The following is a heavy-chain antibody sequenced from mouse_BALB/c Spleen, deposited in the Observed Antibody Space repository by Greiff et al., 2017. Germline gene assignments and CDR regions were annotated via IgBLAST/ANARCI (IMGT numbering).Heavy chain of an antibody. Sequence: VKLVESGAELVKPGASVKMSCKAFGYTFTTYPIEWMKQNHGKSLEWIGNFHPYNDDTKYNEKFKGKAKLTVEKSSSTVYLELSRLTSDDSAVYYCARGNWFAYWGQGTLVTVSA. J-gene: IGHJ3*01. CDR3: ARGNWFAY. CDR2: FHPYNDDT. V-gene: IGHV1-47*01. CDR1: GYTFTTYP.